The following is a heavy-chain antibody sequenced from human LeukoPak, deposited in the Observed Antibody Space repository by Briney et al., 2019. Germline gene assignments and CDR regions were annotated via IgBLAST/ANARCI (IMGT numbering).Heavy chain of an antibody. Sequence: GGSKILSCAASGXTSRSYEMNWVHKAAGKGLEWVSFISNSGDSIYYADSVKGRFTISRDNAKNSLFLQMNSLRAEDTAVYYCARSEARFMLSWGQGTLVTVSS. J-gene: IGHJ4*02. CDR3: ARSEARFMLS. CDR1: GXTSRSYE. CDR2: ISNSGDSI. V-gene: IGHV3-48*03. D-gene: IGHD3-16*02.